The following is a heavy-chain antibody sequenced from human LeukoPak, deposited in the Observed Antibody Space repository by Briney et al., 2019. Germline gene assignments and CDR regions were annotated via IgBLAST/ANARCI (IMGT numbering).Heavy chain of an antibody. D-gene: IGHD6-13*01. CDR3: ASGYSSSWYAY. J-gene: IGHJ4*02. CDR2: ISSSSSTI. Sequence: PGGSLRLSCTASGFTFSSYSMNWVRQAPGKGLEWVSYISSSSSTIYYADSVKGRFTISRDNAKNSLYLQMNSLRAEDTAVYYCASGYSSSWYAYWGQGTLVTVSS. CDR1: GFTFSSYS. V-gene: IGHV3-48*01.